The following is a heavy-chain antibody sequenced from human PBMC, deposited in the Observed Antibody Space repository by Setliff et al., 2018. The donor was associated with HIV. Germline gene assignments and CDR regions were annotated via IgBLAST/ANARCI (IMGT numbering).Heavy chain of an antibody. CDR3: AGLLGRTVVVINAGFDY. Sequence: SETLSLTCTTSNYSISSGHYWGWIRQSPGKGLEWIGNIYHVGRAFYSPSLESRVSISVDTSKNPFSLRLTPVTAADTAVYYCAGLLGRTVVVINAGFDYWGQGTLVTVSS. J-gene: IGHJ4*02. D-gene: IGHD2-15*01. V-gene: IGHV4-38-2*02. CDR2: IYHVGRA. CDR1: NYSISSGHY.